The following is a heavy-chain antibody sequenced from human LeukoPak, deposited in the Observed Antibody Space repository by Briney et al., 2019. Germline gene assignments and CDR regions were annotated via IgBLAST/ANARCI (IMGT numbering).Heavy chain of an antibody. CDR1: GFTFSSYE. J-gene: IGHJ4*02. CDR3: ARVNQYCSSTSCFREGYYFDY. V-gene: IGHV3-48*03. CDR2: ISSSGSTI. Sequence: PGGSLRLSCAASGFTFSSYEMNWVRQAPGKGLEWVSYISSSGSTIYYADSVKGRFTISRDNAKNSLYLQMNSLRAEDTAVYYCARVNQYCSSTSCFREGYYFDYWGQGTLVTVSS. D-gene: IGHD2-2*01.